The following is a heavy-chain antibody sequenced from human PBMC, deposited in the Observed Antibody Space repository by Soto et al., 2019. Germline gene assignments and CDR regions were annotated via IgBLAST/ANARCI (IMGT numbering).Heavy chain of an antibody. V-gene: IGHV4-30-4*08. J-gene: IGHJ4*02. Sequence: SETLSLTCTVSGGSMTSAGYYWAWIRQLPGKGLQWIGYIYYSGSTYYNPALESRATMSVATSKTQFSLKLSSVTAADAAVYYCARAGGLGAVAVDYWGQGTLVTVSS. D-gene: IGHD6-19*01. CDR1: GGSMTSAGYY. CDR3: ARAGGLGAVAVDY. CDR2: IYYSGST.